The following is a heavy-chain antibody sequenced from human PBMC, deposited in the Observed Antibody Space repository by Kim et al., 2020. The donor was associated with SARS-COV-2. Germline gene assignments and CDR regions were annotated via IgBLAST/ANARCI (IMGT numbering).Heavy chain of an antibody. CDR3: VRRSTRKGGADC. CDR2: INQDGSEK. CDR1: GFAFSNYG. V-gene: IGHV3-7*01. D-gene: IGHD1-1*01. J-gene: IGHJ1*01. Sequence: GGSLRLSCEASGFAFSNYGMSWVRQAPGKGLEWVANINQDGSEKNYVESVKGRFIISRDNAKNALYLQMNSLRAEDTAVYHCVRRSTRKGGADCGGQGT.